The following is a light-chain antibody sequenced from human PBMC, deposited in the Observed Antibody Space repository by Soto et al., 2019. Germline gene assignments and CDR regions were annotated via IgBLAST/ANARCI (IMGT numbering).Light chain of an antibody. V-gene: IGKV1-5*03. Sequence: DIPMTQSPSTLSASVGDRVTITCRASQSITDWLAWYQQKPGKAPKLLIYKASNLEGGVPSRFSGSGSGTEFTLTISSVQPDDFATYYCQYWDDYSWTFGQGTKVEIK. CDR2: KAS. CDR1: QSITDW. CDR3: QYWDDYSWT. J-gene: IGKJ1*01.